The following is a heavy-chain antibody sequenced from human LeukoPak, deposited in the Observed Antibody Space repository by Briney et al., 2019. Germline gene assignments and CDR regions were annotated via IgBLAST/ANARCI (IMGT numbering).Heavy chain of an antibody. CDR1: GFTFSNYA. CDR2: ISGSASST. D-gene: IGHD3-3*01. CDR3: ARDRTPLDFWSGYTALYNWFDP. Sequence: GGSLRLSCAASGFTFSNYAMSWVRQAPGKGLEWVSAISGSASSTYHADSVKGRFTISRDNAKNSLYLQMNSLRDEDTAVYYCARDRTPLDFWSGYTALYNWFDPWGQGTLVTVSS. J-gene: IGHJ5*02. V-gene: IGHV3-23*01.